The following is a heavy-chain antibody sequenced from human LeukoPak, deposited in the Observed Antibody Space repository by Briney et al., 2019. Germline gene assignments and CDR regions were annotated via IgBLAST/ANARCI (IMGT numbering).Heavy chain of an antibody. J-gene: IGHJ4*02. CDR3: TDAVAG. V-gene: IGHV3-53*05. CDR2: IYTDGST. CDR1: GFSVGNNY. D-gene: IGHD4-23*01. Sequence: GGSLRLSCAASGFSVGNNYVTWVRQPPGRGLEWVSVIYTDGSTYYADSVKGRFIISRDSSKNTLYLQMNSLRAEDTAVYYCTDAVAGWGQGTLVTVSS.